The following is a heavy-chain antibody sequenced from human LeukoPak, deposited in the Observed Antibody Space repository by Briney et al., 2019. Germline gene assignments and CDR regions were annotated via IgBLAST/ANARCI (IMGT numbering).Heavy chain of an antibody. CDR3: AKDGCSSTSCYNPDYYYYYYYMDV. J-gene: IGHJ6*03. V-gene: IGHV3-43D*04. Sequence: GGSLRLSCAASGFTFDDYAMHWVRQAPGKGLEWVSLISWDGGSTYYADSVKGRFTISRDNSKNSLYLQMNSLRAEDTALYYCAKDGCSSTSCYNPDYYYYYYYMDVWGKGTTVTVSS. CDR1: GFTFDDYA. D-gene: IGHD2-2*01. CDR2: ISWDGGST.